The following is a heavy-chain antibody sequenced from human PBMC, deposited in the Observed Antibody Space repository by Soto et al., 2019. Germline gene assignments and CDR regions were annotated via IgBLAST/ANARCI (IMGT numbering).Heavy chain of an antibody. Sequence: ASVKVSCKASGYTFTSYAMHWVRQAPGQRLEWMGWINAGNGNTRYSQKFQGRVTITTDTSATTAYMELSSLISEDTAVYYCARASGGWYHDYWGQGTLVTVSS. CDR1: GYTFTSYA. D-gene: IGHD6-19*01. V-gene: IGHV1-3*01. CDR3: ARASGGWYHDY. J-gene: IGHJ4*02. CDR2: INAGNGNT.